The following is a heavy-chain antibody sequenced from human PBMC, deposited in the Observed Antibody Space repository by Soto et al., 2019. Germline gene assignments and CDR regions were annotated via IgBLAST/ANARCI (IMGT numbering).Heavy chain of an antibody. CDR3: ARHVQDIVENPGFDY. V-gene: IGHV4-30-2*01. Sequence: PSETLSLTCAVSGGSISSGGYSWSWIRQPPGKGLEWIGYIYHSGSTYYNPSLKSRVTISVDRSKNQFSLKLSSVTAADTAVYYCARHVQDIVENPGFDYWGQGTLVTVSS. J-gene: IGHJ4*02. CDR1: GGSISSGGYS. CDR2: IYHSGST. D-gene: IGHD5-12*01.